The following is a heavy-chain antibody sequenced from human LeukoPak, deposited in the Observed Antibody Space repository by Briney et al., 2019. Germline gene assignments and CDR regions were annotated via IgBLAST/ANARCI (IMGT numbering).Heavy chain of an antibody. CDR1: GFTFSSYA. CDR2: ISGSGGST. D-gene: IGHD6-13*01. Sequence: PGGSLRLSCAASGFTFSSYAMSWVRQAPGKGLEWVSAISGSGGSTYYADSVKGRFTISRDNSKNTLYLQMNSLRAEDTAVYYCAKELSWGTIAAAGTADYWGQGTLVTVSS. V-gene: IGHV3-23*01. J-gene: IGHJ4*02. CDR3: AKELSWGTIAAAGTADY.